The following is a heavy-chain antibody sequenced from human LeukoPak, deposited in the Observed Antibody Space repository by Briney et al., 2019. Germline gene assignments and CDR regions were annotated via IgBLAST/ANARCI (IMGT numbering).Heavy chain of an antibody. V-gene: IGHV4-39*07. J-gene: IGHJ6*03. D-gene: IGHD3-10*01. CDR2: IHYSGST. Sequence: PSETLSLTCTVSGGSISSSSYYWGWIRQSPGKGLEWIGSIHYSGSTNYNPSLKSRVTISVDTSKNQFSLKLSSVTAVDTAVYYCARCSRGYYYYYMDVWGKGTTVTVSS. CDR3: ARCSRGYYYYYMDV. CDR1: GGSISSSSYY.